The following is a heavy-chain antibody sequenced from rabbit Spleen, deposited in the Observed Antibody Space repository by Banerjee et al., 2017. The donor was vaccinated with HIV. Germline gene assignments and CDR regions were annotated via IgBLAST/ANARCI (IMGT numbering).Heavy chain of an antibody. V-gene: IGHV1S40*01. CDR1: NSGYD. Sequence: NSGYDMCWVRQAPGKGLEWIACINSVTGNTVYASWAKGPFTIAKTSSTTVTLQVTRLTAADTATYFCARDTSSSFSSYGMDLWGPGTLVTVS. J-gene: IGHJ6*01. CDR3: ARDTSSSFSSYGMDL. D-gene: IGHD1-1*01. CDR2: INSVTGNT.